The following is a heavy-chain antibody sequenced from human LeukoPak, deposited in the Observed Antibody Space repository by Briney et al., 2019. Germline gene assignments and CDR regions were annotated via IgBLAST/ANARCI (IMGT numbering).Heavy chain of an antibody. D-gene: IGHD2-2*01. Sequence: SETLSLTCTVSGGSISSYYWSWIRQPAGKGLEWIGRIYTSGSTNYNPSLKSRVTKSVDTSKNQFSLKLSSVTAADTAVYYCARVREYCSSTSCNIKDYYYYMDVWGKGTTVTVSS. CDR3: ARVREYCSSTSCNIKDYYYYMDV. CDR1: GGSISSYY. J-gene: IGHJ6*03. V-gene: IGHV4-4*07. CDR2: IYTSGST.